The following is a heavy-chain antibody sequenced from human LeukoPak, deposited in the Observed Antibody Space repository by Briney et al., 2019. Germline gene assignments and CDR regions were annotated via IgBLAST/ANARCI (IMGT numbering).Heavy chain of an antibody. Sequence: GGSLRLSCAASGFTFSSYWMSWVRQAPGKGLEWVANIKQDGSEKYYVDSVKGRFTISRDNAKNPLYLQMNSLRAEDTAVYYCARWLQSLYYYGMDVWGQGTTVTVSS. CDR2: IKQDGSEK. V-gene: IGHV3-7*01. D-gene: IGHD5-24*01. J-gene: IGHJ6*02. CDR1: GFTFSSYW. CDR3: ARWLQSLYYYGMDV.